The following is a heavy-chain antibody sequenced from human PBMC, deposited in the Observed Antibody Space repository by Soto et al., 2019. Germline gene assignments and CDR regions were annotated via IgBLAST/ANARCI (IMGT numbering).Heavy chain of an antibody. CDR2: ISSTGSGT. V-gene: IGHV3-48*03. J-gene: IGHJ4*02. CDR1: GFTFSSYE. Sequence: GGSLRLSCAASGFTFSSYEMHLVRQAPGKGLEWISYISSTGSGTHYADSVKGRFTMSRDNTKNSVSLQMSSLRAEDTAVYYCVRDLHEPLATDALRVANWGQGTQVTVSS. D-gene: IGHD2-15*01. CDR3: VRDLHEPLATDALRVAN.